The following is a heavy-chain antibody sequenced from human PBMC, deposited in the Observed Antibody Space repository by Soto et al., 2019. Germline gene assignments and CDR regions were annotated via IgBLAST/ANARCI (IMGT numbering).Heavy chain of an antibody. CDR2: INHSGST. D-gene: IGHD3-3*01. V-gene: IGHV4-34*01. CDR1: GGSFSGYY. Sequence: SETLSLTCAVYGGSFSGYYWSWIRQPPGKGQEWIGEINHSGSTNYNPSLKSRVTISVDTSKNQFSLRLSSVTAADTAVYYFGRVNSWYYGLIRHGWGWFGPWGQGTLVTVSS. CDR3: GRVNSWYYGLIRHGWGWFGP. J-gene: IGHJ5*02.